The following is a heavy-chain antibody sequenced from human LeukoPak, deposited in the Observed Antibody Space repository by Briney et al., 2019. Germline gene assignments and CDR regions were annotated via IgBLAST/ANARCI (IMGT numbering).Heavy chain of an antibody. Sequence: GGSLRLSCAASGFTFSNYWMTWVRQAPGSGLEWVATIKQDGSDKYYVDSVKGRFTVSRDNAKNSLYLQMNSLRVEDTAVYYCAKNGGSFDYWGQGALVTVSS. D-gene: IGHD1-26*01. CDR2: IKQDGSDK. J-gene: IGHJ4*02. CDR1: GFTFSNYW. V-gene: IGHV3-7*01. CDR3: AKNGGSFDY.